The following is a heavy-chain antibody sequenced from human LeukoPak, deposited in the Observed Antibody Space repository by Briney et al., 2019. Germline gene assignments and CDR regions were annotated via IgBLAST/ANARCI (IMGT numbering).Heavy chain of an antibody. V-gene: IGHV1-69*05. J-gene: IGHJ5*02. CDR3: AMAPRTVPAAIFEWFDP. CDR1: VGTFSSYA. Sequence: ASVKVSCKASVGTFSSYAISWLRQPPGQGLEWMGRIIPIFGTANYAQKFQGRVTITTDESTSTAYMELSSLRSEDTAVYYCAMAPRTVPAAIFEWFDPWGQGTLVTVSS. CDR2: IIPIFGTA. D-gene: IGHD2-2*02.